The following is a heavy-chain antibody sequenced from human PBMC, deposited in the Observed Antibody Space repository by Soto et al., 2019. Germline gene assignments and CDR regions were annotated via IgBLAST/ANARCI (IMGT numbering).Heavy chain of an antibody. CDR2: IYNSGST. J-gene: IGHJ4*02. D-gene: IGHD5-18*01. V-gene: IGHV4-59*08. CDR1: GASISNSY. Sequence: QVQLQESGPGLVKPSETLSLTCTVSGASISNSYWSWIRQPPGKGLEWTGYIYNSGSTTYNPSLKSRVTVPVDTSKNQFALKLSSVTAADTAVYYCARRYSYGHFDYWGQGTLVTVSS. CDR3: ARRYSYGHFDY.